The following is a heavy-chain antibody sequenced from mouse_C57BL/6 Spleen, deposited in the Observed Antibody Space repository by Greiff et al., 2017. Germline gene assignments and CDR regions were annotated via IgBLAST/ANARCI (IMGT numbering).Heavy chain of an antibody. CDR2: IHPNSGST. CDR1: GYTFTSYW. Sequence: QVQLQQPGAELVKPGASVKLSCKASGYTFTSYWMHWVKQRPGQGLEWIGMIHPNSGSTNYNEKFKSKATRTVDKASSTADMQLSSLTSEDSAVYYCASTGTGFAYWGQGTLVTVSA. V-gene: IGHV1-64*01. D-gene: IGHD4-1*02. J-gene: IGHJ3*01. CDR3: ASTGTGFAY.